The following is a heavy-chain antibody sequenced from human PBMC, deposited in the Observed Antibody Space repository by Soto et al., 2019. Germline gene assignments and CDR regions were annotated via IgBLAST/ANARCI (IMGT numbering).Heavy chain of an antibody. CDR1: GFTFSSYW. V-gene: IGHV3-7*03. CDR3: ARDFSEVLWFGELLS. CDR2: IKQDGSEK. J-gene: IGHJ4*02. D-gene: IGHD3-10*01. Sequence: PGGSLRLSCAASGFTFSSYWMSWVRQAPGKGLEWVANIKQDGSEKYYVDSVKGRFTISRDNAKDSLYLQMNSLRAEDTAVYYCARDFSEVLWFGELLSWGQGTLVTVAS.